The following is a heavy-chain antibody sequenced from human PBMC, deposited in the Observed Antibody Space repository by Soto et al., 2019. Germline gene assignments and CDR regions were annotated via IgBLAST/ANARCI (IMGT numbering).Heavy chain of an antibody. J-gene: IGHJ3*02. D-gene: IGHD2-15*01. CDR2: IWYDGSNK. Sequence: QVQLVESGGGVVQPGRSLRLSCAASGFTFSSYGMHWVRKAPGKGLEWVAAIWYDGSNKYYADSVKGRFTISRDNSKNTLYLQMNSLRAEDTAVYYCARERSFDCSGGSCYSSAFDIWGQGTMVTVSS. CDR1: GFTFSSYG. CDR3: ARERSFDCSGGSCYSSAFDI. V-gene: IGHV3-33*01.